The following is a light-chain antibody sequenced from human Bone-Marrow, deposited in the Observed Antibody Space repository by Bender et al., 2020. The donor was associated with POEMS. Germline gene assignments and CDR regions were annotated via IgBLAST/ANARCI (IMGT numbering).Light chain of an antibody. CDR3: QAWASITAV. CDR2: EDN. V-gene: IGLV3-1*01. CDR1: NLGNRY. J-gene: IGLJ2*01. Sequence: SYEVTQPPSVSVSPGQTATITCSGDNLGNRYVAWYQQKPGQSPVLVIYEDNKRPSGLPERFSGSNSGNTATLTISGTHAMDEADYYCQAWASITAVFGGGTKLTVL.